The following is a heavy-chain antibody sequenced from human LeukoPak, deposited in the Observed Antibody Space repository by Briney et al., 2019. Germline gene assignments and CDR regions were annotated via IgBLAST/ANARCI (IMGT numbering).Heavy chain of an antibody. Sequence: GGSLRLSCAASGFTFSNYNMNWVRQAPGKGLEWVSPITSSSTYIYYADSVKGRFTISRDNSKNSLYLQMNSLRAEDTAVYYCAKDRNHILTGSDAFGIWGQGTMVTVSS. D-gene: IGHD3-9*01. CDR3: AKDRNHILTGSDAFGI. CDR2: ITSSSTYI. CDR1: GFTFSNYN. J-gene: IGHJ3*02. V-gene: IGHV3-21*04.